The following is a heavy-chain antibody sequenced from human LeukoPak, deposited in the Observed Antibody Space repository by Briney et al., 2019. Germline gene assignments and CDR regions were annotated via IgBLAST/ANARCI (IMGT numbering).Heavy chain of an antibody. V-gene: IGHV3-21*01. CDR1: GFTFSSYS. Sequence: GGSLRLSCAASGFTFSSYSMNWVRQAPGKGLEWVSSISSSSSYIYYADSVKGRFTISRDNAKNSLYLQMNSLRAEDTAVYDCARDVAAAGYYWGQGTLVTVSS. CDR2: ISSSSSYI. CDR3: ARDVAAAGYY. D-gene: IGHD6-13*01. J-gene: IGHJ4*02.